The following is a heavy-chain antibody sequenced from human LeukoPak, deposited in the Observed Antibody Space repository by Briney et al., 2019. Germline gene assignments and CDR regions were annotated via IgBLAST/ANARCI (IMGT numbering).Heavy chain of an antibody. CDR3: ARGNNPYYFDY. V-gene: IGHV4-30-4*08. CDR1: GGSISSGDYY. D-gene: IGHD2/OR15-2a*01. CDR2: IYYSGSS. J-gene: IGHJ4*02. Sequence: TLSLTCTVSGGSISSGDYYWSWIRQPPGKGLEWIGYIYYSGSSFYNPSLKSRVTISVDTSKNHFSLNLSSVTAADTAVYYCARGNNPYYFDYWGQGTLVTVSS.